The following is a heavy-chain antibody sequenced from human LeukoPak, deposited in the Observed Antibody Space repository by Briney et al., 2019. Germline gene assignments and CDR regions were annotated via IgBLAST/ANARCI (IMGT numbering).Heavy chain of an antibody. V-gene: IGHV5-51*01. CDR3: ARAGRSMVQSPKFDY. CDR2: IYPGDSDT. J-gene: IGHJ4*02. D-gene: IGHD3-10*01. CDR1: GYRFSSYW. Sequence: GESLKISCKGSGYRFSSYWIGWVRQMPGKGLEWMGIIYPGDSDTRYSPSFQGQVTISADKSISTAYLQWSSLKASDIAMFYCARAGRSMVQSPKFDYWGQGTLVTVSS.